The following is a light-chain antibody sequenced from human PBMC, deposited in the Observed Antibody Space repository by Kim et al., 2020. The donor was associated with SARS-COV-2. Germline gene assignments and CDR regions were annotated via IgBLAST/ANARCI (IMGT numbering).Light chain of an antibody. Sequence: QSALTQPRSVPGSPGQSVTISCTGTATVVVGHNFVSWYQHHPGKAPKLIIYDVTKRPSGVPDRFAGSKSGNTASLTISGLQPEDEADYYCCSYSGTYPIVFGTGTKVTAL. J-gene: IGLJ1*01. CDR2: DVT. CDR1: ATVVVGHNF. V-gene: IGLV2-11*01. CDR3: CSYSGTYPIV.